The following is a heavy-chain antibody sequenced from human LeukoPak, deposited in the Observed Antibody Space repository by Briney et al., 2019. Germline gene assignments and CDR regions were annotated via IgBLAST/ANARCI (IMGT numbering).Heavy chain of an antibody. D-gene: IGHD2-2*01. CDR2: IIPIFGTA. CDR3: ARGEVVPAAIGAFDI. Sequence: SVKVSCKASGGTFSSYAISWVRQAPGQGLEWMGGIIPIFGTANYAQKFQGRVTITADKSTSTAYMELSNLRSEDTAVYYCARGEVVPAAIGAFDIWGQGTVVTVSS. V-gene: IGHV1-69*06. J-gene: IGHJ3*02. CDR1: GGTFSSYA.